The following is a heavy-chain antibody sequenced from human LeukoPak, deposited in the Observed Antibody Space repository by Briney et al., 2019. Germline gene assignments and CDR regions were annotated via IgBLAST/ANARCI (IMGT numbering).Heavy chain of an antibody. J-gene: IGHJ4*02. CDR3: AKETITMVRGVIGY. D-gene: IGHD3-10*01. V-gene: IGHV3-48*03. Sequence: GGSLRLSCAASGFTFSSYEMNWVRQAPGKGLEWVSYISSSGSTIYYADSVKGRFTISRDNAKNSLYLQMNSLRAEDTAVYYCAKETITMVRGVIGYWGQGTLVTVSS. CDR1: GFTFSSYE. CDR2: ISSSGSTI.